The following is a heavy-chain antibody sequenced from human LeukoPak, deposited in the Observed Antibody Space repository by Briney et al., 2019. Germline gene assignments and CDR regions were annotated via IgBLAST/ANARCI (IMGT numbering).Heavy chain of an antibody. J-gene: IGHJ4*02. CDR2: FDPEDGET. V-gene: IGHV1-24*01. CDR1: GYTLTELS. D-gene: IGHD4-23*01. Sequence: ASVKVSCKVSGYTLTELSMHWVRQAPGKGLEWMGGFDPEDGETIYAQKFQGRVTMTEDTSTDTAYMELSSLRSEDTAVYYCATDLNYGGNELRDYWDQGTLVTVSS. CDR3: ATDLNYGGNELRDY.